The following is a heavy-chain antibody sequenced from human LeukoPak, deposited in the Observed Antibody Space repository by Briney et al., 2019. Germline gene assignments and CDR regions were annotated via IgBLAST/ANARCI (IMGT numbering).Heavy chain of an antibody. D-gene: IGHD2-15*01. V-gene: IGHV1-18*01. J-gene: IGHJ4*02. Sequence: ASVKVSCKASGYTFTSYDISWVRQAPGQGLEWMGWISAYNGNTNYAQKLQGGVTMTTDTSTSTAYMELRSLRSDDTAVYYCVLDVVVAATKRFDYWGQGTLVTVSS. CDR3: VLDVVVAATKRFDY. CDR2: ISAYNGNT. CDR1: GYTFTSYD.